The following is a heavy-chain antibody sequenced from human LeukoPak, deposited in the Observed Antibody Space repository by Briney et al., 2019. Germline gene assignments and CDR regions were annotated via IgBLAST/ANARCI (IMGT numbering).Heavy chain of an antibody. V-gene: IGHV1-18*01. D-gene: IGHD2-21*02. Sequence: ASVTVSCKASGYTFTSYGISWVRQAPGQGLEWMGWISAYIGNTNYAQKFQGRVTMTTDTSTSTAYMELRSLRSDDTAVYYCARDYCGGDCSSDWFDPWGQGTLVTVSS. J-gene: IGHJ5*02. CDR1: GYTFTSYG. CDR2: ISAYIGNT. CDR3: ARDYCGGDCSSDWFDP.